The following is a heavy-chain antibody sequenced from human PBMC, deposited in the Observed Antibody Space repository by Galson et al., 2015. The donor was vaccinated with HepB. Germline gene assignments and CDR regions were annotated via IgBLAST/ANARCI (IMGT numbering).Heavy chain of an antibody. J-gene: IGHJ3*02. CDR2: IYTSGST. D-gene: IGHD3-10*01. V-gene: IGHV4-61*02. CDR1: GGSISSGSYY. Sequence: TLSLTCTVSGGSISSGSYYWSWIRQPAGKGLEWIGRIYTSGSTNYNPSLKSRVTMSVDTSKNQFSLKLSSVTAADTAVYYCARELLWFGELLSTSEIDAFDIWGQGTMVTVSS. CDR3: ARELLWFGELLSTSEIDAFDI.